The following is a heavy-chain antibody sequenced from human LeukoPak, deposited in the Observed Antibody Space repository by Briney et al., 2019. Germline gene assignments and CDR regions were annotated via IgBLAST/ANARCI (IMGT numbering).Heavy chain of an antibody. Sequence: PGGSLRLSCAASGFTFSSYGMYWVRQAPGKGLEWVAVISYDGSNKYYADSVKGRFTISRDNSKNTLYLQMNSLRAEDTAVYFCAKGSSGWYSKNLESYFDYWGQGTLVTVSS. J-gene: IGHJ4*02. CDR1: GFTFSSYG. CDR3: AKGSSGWYSKNLESYFDY. V-gene: IGHV3-30*18. CDR2: ISYDGSNK. D-gene: IGHD6-19*01.